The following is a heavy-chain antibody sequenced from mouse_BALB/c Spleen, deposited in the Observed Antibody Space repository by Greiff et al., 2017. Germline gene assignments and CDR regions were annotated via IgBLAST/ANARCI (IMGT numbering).Heavy chain of an antibody. CDR2: ISSGGSYT. V-gene: IGHV5-6*02. D-gene: IGHD2-4*01. Sequence: EVMLVESGGDLVKPGGSLKLSCAASGFTFSSYGMSWVRQTPDKRLEWVATISSGGSYTYYPDSVKGRFTISRDNAKNTLYLQMSSLKSEDTAMYYCARRGGYDYEEYYLDYWGQGTTLTVSS. CDR1: GFTFSSYG. CDR3: ARRGGYDYEEYYLDY. J-gene: IGHJ2*01.